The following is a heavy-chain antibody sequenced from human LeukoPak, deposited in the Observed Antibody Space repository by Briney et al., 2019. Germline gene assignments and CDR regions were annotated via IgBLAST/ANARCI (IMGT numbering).Heavy chain of an antibody. CDR2: INHSGST. D-gene: IGHD5-18*01. V-gene: IGHV4-34*01. Sequence: KPSETLSLTCAVYGGSSSGYYWSWLRQPPGKGLEWIGEINHSGSTNYNPSLKSRVTISVDTSKNQFSLKLSSVTAADTAVYYCARGDRGYSYGYWGQGTLVTVSS. CDR3: ARGDRGYSYGY. J-gene: IGHJ4*02. CDR1: GGSSSGYY.